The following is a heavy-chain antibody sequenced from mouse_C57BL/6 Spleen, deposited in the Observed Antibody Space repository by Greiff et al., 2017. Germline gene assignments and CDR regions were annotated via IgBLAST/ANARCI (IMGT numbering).Heavy chain of an antibody. J-gene: IGHJ4*01. CDR1: GFSFTSYG. V-gene: IGHV2-5*01. CDR2: IWRGGST. CDR3: ANLMVTTYYYAMDY. Sequence: VQLQQSGPGLVQPSQSLSITCTASGFSFTSYGVHWVRQSPGKGLEWLGVIWRGGSTDYNAAFMSSLGITTDNSKRQVFYKRNSLQADDAAIYYCANLMVTTYYYAMDYWGQGTSVTVSS. D-gene: IGHD2-2*01.